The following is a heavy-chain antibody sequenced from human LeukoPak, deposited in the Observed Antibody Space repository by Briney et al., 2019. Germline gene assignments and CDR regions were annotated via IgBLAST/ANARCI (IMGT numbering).Heavy chain of an antibody. CDR3: ASLFGIGTVTGTGTFDI. CDR1: GFIVSSNY. Sequence: PGGSLRLSCAASGFIVSSNYMSWVRQAPGKGLEWVAVIYSGGGRNYADPVKGRFTISRDNSKNTVYLQMNSLRAEDTAVYYCASLFGIGTVTGTGTFDIWGQGTMVTVSS. CDR2: IYSGGGR. D-gene: IGHD6-19*01. J-gene: IGHJ3*02. V-gene: IGHV3-53*01.